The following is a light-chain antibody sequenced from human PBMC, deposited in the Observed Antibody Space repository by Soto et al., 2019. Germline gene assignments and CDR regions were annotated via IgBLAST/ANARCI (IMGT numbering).Light chain of an antibody. Sequence: EIVLTQSPATLSLSPGERATLSCRASQSVSSYLAWYQQKPGQAPRLLIYDASNRATGIPARFSGSGSGTDFTLTISSREPEDCAVYYCQQRSNWPGTFGQGTKLEIK. CDR3: QQRSNWPGT. CDR2: DAS. V-gene: IGKV3-11*01. J-gene: IGKJ2*01. CDR1: QSVSSY.